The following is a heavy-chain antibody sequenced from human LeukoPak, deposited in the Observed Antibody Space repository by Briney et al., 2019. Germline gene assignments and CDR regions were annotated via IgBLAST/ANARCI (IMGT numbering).Heavy chain of an antibody. CDR3: AKIAGTYSPDY. J-gene: IGHJ4*02. D-gene: IGHD1-26*01. Sequence: GGSLRLSCAASGFXFSDYYITWIRQAPGKGREWVSYISSSGTYTNYADSVKGRFTISRDNAKNSLYLQMNSLSAEDTAVYYCAKIAGTYSPDYWGQGTLVTVSS. CDR1: GFXFSDYY. V-gene: IGHV3-11*06. CDR2: ISSSGTYT.